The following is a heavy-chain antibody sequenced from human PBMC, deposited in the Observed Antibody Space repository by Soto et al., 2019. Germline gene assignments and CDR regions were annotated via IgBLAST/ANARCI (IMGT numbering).Heavy chain of an antibody. CDR1: GYTFTGYY. J-gene: IGHJ6*02. CDR3: ARDSGTSTSCLPLGLAYGMDV. Sequence: GASVKVSRKASGYTFTGYYMHWVRQAPGQGLEWMGWINPNSGGTNYAQKFQGWVTMTRDTSISTAYMELSRLRSDDTAVYYCARDSGTSTSCLPLGLAYGMDVWGQGTTVTVSS. V-gene: IGHV1-2*04. CDR2: INPNSGGT. D-gene: IGHD2-2*01.